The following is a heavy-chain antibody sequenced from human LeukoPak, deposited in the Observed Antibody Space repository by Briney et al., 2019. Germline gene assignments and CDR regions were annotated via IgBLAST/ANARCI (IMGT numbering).Heavy chain of an antibody. CDR3: ARVRLVGYDILTGYYSFDY. Sequence: PSETLSLTCTVSGGSISTYSWSWIRQPPGKGLEWIGYIYYSGNTNYNPSLKSRVTISVDTSKNQLSLKLSSVTAADTAVYYCARVRLVGYDILTGYYSFDYWGQGTLVTVSS. CDR1: GGSISTYS. J-gene: IGHJ4*02. V-gene: IGHV4-59*01. CDR2: IYYSGNT. D-gene: IGHD3-9*01.